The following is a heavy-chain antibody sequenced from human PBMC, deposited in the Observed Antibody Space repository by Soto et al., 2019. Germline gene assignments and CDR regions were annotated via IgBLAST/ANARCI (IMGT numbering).Heavy chain of an antibody. Sequence: SETLSLTCTVSGDSINSGYSYWSWVRQSPGKGLEWIGYIYYSGSTYYKPSLKSRLIISIDTPRNQFSLKLASATAADTAVYFCARVAPDLRYFDSWGQGTLVTVSS. J-gene: IGHJ4*02. CDR3: ARVAPDLRYFDS. CDR1: GDSINSGYSY. V-gene: IGHV4-30-4*01. CDR2: IYYSGST.